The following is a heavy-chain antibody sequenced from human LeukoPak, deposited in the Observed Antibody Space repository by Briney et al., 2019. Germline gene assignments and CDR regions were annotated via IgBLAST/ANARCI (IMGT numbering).Heavy chain of an antibody. Sequence: GGSLRLSCAASGFTLSSYAMSWVRQAPGKGLEWVSAISVSGNTYHADSVKGRFTISRDSSKNTLYLQMNRLRAEDAAVYYCASRKAVAGIFDYWGQGTLVTVSS. D-gene: IGHD6-19*01. CDR3: ASRKAVAGIFDY. CDR1: GFTLSSYA. V-gene: IGHV3-23*01. CDR2: ISVSGNT. J-gene: IGHJ4*02.